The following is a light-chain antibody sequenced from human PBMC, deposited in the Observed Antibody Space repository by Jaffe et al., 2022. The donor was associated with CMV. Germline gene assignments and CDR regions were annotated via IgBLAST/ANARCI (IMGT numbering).Light chain of an antibody. V-gene: IGKV3-20*01. CDR1: QTVSSSY. CDR3: QQYGSSPSRGGVFT. Sequence: EIVLTQSPGTLSLSPGERATLSCRASQTVSSSYLAWYQQKPGQAPRLLIYGASSRATGIPDRFSGSGSGTDFTLSIRRLEPEDFAVYYCQQYGSSPSRGGVFTFGPGTKVDIK. J-gene: IGKJ3*01. CDR2: GAS.